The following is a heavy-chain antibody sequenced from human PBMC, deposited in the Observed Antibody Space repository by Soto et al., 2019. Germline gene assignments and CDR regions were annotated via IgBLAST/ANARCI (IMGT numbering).Heavy chain of an antibody. Sequence: QVQLVQSGAEVKKPGASVKVSCTASGYTFTSYAIHWVRQAPGQRLEWMGWVNAGNGNTKYSQKLQGRVTITRDTSASTAYMELSSLRSEDTAVYYGARDVGYNWNLIDYWGQGTLVTVSS. CDR1: GYTFTSYA. CDR3: ARDVGYNWNLIDY. D-gene: IGHD1-20*01. V-gene: IGHV1-3*01. CDR2: VNAGNGNT. J-gene: IGHJ4*02.